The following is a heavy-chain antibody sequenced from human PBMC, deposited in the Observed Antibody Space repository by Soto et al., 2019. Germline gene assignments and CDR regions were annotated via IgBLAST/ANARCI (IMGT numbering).Heavy chain of an antibody. CDR1: GYAFTTYG. Sequence: QVHLVQSGAEVKKPGASVKVSCQGSGYAFTTYGITWVRQAPGQGLEWMGWISAHNGNTNDAQKLQGRVTVTRDTSTSTAYMELMSLRYDGTGVYYCARGRYGDYWGQGALVTVSS. V-gene: IGHV1-18*01. J-gene: IGHJ4*02. D-gene: IGHD1-1*01. CDR3: ARGRYGDY. CDR2: ISAHNGNT.